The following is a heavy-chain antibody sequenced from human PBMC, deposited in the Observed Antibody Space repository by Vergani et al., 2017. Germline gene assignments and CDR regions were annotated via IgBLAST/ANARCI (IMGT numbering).Heavy chain of an antibody. Sequence: QVQLVESGGGVVQPGRSLRLSCAAPGFTFSSYGMHRVRQAPGKGLEWVAVISFDGSNKYYADSVKGRFTISRDNSKNTLYLQMNSLRAEDTAVYYCAKGKGSQRYYYYMDVWGKGTTVTVSS. D-gene: IGHD1-1*01. CDR3: AKGKGSQRYYYYMDV. V-gene: IGHV3-30*18. J-gene: IGHJ6*03. CDR1: GFTFSSYG. CDR2: ISFDGSNK.